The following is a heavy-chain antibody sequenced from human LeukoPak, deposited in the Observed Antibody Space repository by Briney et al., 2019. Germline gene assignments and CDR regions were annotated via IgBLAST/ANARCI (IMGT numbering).Heavy chain of an antibody. CDR3: AREAGTDNWFDP. Sequence: GGSLRLSCAASGFTFSSYSMNWVRQAPGKGLEWVSSISSSSSYIYYADSVKGRFTISRDNARNSLYLQMNSLRAEDTAVYYCAREAGTDNWFDPWGQGTPVTVSS. V-gene: IGHV3-21*01. J-gene: IGHJ5*02. CDR2: ISSSSSYI. CDR1: GFTFSSYS. D-gene: IGHD6-13*01.